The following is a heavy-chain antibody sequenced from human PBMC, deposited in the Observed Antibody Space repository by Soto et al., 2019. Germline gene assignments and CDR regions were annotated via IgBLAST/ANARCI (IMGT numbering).Heavy chain of an antibody. CDR2: INPSGGDT. Sequence: QVQLIQSGAEVKKPGASVKVSCEASGYTFTSNYIHWVRQAPGQGLEWMVIINPSGGDTTYSQNCQGRVTMTTDTPTSTVYMELSSLRSEDTAVYYCARDKRSGSYTDYWGQGTLVTVS. V-gene: IGHV1-46*01. J-gene: IGHJ4*02. CDR3: ARDKRSGSYTDY. CDR1: GYTFTSNY. D-gene: IGHD1-26*01.